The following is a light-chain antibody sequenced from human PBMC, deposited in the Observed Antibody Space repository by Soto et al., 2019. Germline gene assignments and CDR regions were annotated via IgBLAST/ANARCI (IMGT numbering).Light chain of an antibody. Sequence: QPVLTQSPSASASLGASVKLTCTVSSGYSSYAIAWHQQQPEKGPRYLMKLNSDGSHSKGDGIPDRFSGSSSGAERYLTISSLQSEDEADYYCQTWGTGIWVFGGGTKLTVL. CDR2: LNSDGSH. J-gene: IGLJ3*02. CDR1: SGYSSYA. V-gene: IGLV4-69*01. CDR3: QTWGTGIWV.